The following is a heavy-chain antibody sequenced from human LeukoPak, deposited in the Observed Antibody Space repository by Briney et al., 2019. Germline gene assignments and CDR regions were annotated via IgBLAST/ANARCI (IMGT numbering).Heavy chain of an antibody. J-gene: IGHJ4*02. CDR2: ISAYNGNT. D-gene: IGHD6-13*01. CDR1: GYTFTSYG. Sequence: ASVKVSCKASGYTFTSYGISWVRQAPGQGLEWMGWISAYNGNTNYAQKLQGRVTMTTDTSTSTAYMELRSLRSDDTAVYYCARDPRYSTRPDYFDSWGRGTLVTVSS. CDR3: ARDPRYSTRPDYFDS. V-gene: IGHV1-18*01.